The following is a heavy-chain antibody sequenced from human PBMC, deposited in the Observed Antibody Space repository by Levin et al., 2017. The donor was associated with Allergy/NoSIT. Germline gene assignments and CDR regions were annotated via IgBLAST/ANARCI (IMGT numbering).Heavy chain of an antibody. D-gene: IGHD3-22*01. J-gene: IGHJ4*02. V-gene: IGHV3-48*03. CDR3: GSPPSGYYESSGYIRH. Sequence: GESLKISCAASGFMFSEYEMNWVRQAPGKGPEWLSYISGSGQTIDYADSVKGRFTISRDNDKSSLYLQMNSLRAEDTAVYFCGSPPSGYYESSGYIRHWGQGTLVTVSS. CDR2: ISGSGQTI. CDR1: GFMFSEYE.